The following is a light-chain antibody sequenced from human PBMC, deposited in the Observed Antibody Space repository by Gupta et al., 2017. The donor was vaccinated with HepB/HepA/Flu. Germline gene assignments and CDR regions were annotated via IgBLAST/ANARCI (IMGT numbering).Light chain of an antibody. Sequence: QSALTQPASVSGSPGQSITISFTGTSSDVGGYDYVSWYQQHPGKAPELMLYDVSSRPSGLSNRFSGSKSGNTSSLTISGLQAEDEADYYCSSYTSSKTLVFGGGTKLTVL. CDR3: SSYTSSKTLV. V-gene: IGLV2-14*01. CDR1: SSDVGGYDY. J-gene: IGLJ2*01. CDR2: DVS.